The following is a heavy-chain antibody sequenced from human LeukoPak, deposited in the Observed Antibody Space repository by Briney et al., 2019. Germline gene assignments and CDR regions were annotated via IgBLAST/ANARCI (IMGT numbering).Heavy chain of an antibody. CDR2: ISAYNVNT. CDR1: WYTLSSYG. Sequence: ASMKVPWKASWYTLSSYGNNWVRPAPGPGLELIGWISAYNVNTNDAQKLQGRVTMTTDTSTTTAYMELRSLRSDDTAVYYCARVPVSGPGARFDYWGQGTLVTVSS. D-gene: IGHD4-11*01. V-gene: IGHV1-18*01. J-gene: IGHJ4*02. CDR3: ARVPVSGPGARFDY.